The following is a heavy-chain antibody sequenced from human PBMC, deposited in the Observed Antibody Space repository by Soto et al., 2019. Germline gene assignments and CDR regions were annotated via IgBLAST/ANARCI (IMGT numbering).Heavy chain of an antibody. CDR3: ARFKLGDDY. Sequence: QVPLVQSGAEVRKPGSSVKVSCQASGGTFSNSTVTWVRQAPGQGLEWMGRLIPILGLANYALKFRGRLTITADKSTTTAYMELRSLRSEDTAIYYCARFKLGDDYWGQGTLVTVSS. J-gene: IGHJ4*02. CDR2: LIPILGLA. V-gene: IGHV1-69*02. D-gene: IGHD5-12*01. CDR1: GGTFSNST.